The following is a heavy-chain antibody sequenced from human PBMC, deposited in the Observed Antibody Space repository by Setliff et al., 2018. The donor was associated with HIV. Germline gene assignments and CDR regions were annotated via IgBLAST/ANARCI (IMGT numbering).Heavy chain of an antibody. D-gene: IGHD4-17*01. Sequence: PGGSLRLSCAASGFTFSSYGMHWVRQAPGKGLEWVANIKQDGSEKYYVDSVKGRFTISRDNAKNSLYLQMNSLRAEDTAVYYCAREPSTVTTDYFDYWGQGTLVTVSS. CDR2: IKQDGSEK. J-gene: IGHJ4*02. V-gene: IGHV3-7*01. CDR1: GFTFSSYG. CDR3: AREPSTVTTDYFDY.